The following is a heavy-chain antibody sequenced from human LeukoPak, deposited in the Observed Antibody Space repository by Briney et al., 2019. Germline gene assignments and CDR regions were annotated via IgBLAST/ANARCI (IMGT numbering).Heavy chain of an antibody. D-gene: IGHD7-27*01. CDR2: ISAYNGNT. Sequence: ASVKVSCKASGYTFTSYGISWVRQAPGQGLEWMVWISAYNGNTNYAQKLQGRVTMTTDTSTSTAYMELRSLRSDDTAVYYCARDFRPLNWGSSYYFDYWGQATLVTVSS. J-gene: IGHJ4*02. CDR3: ARDFRPLNWGSSYYFDY. CDR1: GYTFTSYG. V-gene: IGHV1-18*01.